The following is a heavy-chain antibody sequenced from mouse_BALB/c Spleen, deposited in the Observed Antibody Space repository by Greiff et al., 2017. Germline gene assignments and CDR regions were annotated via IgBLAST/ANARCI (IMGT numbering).Heavy chain of an antibody. J-gene: IGHJ2*01. V-gene: IGHV14-4*02. CDR1: GFNIKDYY. Sequence: VQLQQSGAELVRSGASVKLSCTASGFNIKDYYMHWVKQRPEQGLEWIGWIDPENGDTEYAPKFQGKATMTADTSSNTAYLQLSSLTSEDTAVYYCNAGWPDYWGQGTTLTVSS. CDR3: NAGWPDY. CDR2: IDPENGDT. D-gene: IGHD2-3*01.